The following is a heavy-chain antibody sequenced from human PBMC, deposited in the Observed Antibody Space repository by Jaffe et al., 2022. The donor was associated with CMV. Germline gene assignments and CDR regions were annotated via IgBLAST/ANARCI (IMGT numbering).Heavy chain of an antibody. CDR3: ARLWISYSNYNAGEYYFDY. Sequence: QVQLQESGPGLVKPSETLSLTCTVSGGSISSYYWSWIRQPPGKGLEWIGYIYYSGSTNYNPSLKSRVTISVDTSKNQFSLKLSSVTAADTAVYYCARLWISYSNYNAGEYYFDYWGQGTLVTVSS. V-gene: IGHV4-59*08. D-gene: IGHD4-4*01. J-gene: IGHJ4*02. CDR1: GGSISSYY. CDR2: IYYSGST.